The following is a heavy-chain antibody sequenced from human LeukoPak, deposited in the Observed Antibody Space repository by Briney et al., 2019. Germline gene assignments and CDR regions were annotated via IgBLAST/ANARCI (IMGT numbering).Heavy chain of an antibody. J-gene: IGHJ5*02. CDR3: ARAGGYSSSGWFDP. Sequence: SETLSLTCAVSGGSISSGGYSWSWIRQPPGKGLEWIGYIYHSGSTYYNPSLKSRVTISVDRSKNQFSLKLSSVTAADTAVYYCARAGGYSSSGWFDPWGQGTLVTVSS. CDR1: GGSISSGGYS. CDR2: IYHSGST. V-gene: IGHV4-30-2*01. D-gene: IGHD6-6*01.